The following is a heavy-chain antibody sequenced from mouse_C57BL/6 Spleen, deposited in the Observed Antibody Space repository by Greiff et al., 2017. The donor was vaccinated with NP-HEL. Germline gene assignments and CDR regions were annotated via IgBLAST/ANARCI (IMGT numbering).Heavy chain of an antibody. CDR1: GYTFTSYG. D-gene: IGHD1-1*01. CDR3: ARRFLDYGSSYYYAMDY. Sequence: VKLQESGAELARPGASVKLSCKASGYTFTSYGISWVKQRTGQGLEWIGEIYPRSGNTYYNEKFKGKATLTADKSSSTAYMELRSLTSEDSAVYFCARRFLDYGSSYYYAMDYWGQGTSVTVSS. J-gene: IGHJ4*01. CDR2: IYPRSGNT. V-gene: IGHV1-81*01.